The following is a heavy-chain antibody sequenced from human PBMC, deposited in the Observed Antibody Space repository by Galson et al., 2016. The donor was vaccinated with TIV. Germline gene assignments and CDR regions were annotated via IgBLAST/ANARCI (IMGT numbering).Heavy chain of an antibody. D-gene: IGHD2-15*01. V-gene: IGHV5-51*01. CDR2: ICPDDSDS. CDR1: GYTFSIYC. J-gene: IGHJ6*02. Sequence: QSGAEVKKPGESLKISCRASGYTFSIYCIGWVRQMPGRGLEWMGIICPDDSDSRYSPSFQGRVTISADKSSSTTYLQWTSLKASDTALYFCARHVVPVCMRSDYSQYYAMDVWGQGTTVTVSS. CDR3: ARHVVPVCMRSDYSQYYAMDV.